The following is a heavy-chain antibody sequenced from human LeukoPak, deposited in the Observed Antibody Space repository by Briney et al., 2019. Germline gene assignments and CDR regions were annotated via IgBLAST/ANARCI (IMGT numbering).Heavy chain of an antibody. Sequence: SETLSLTCTVSGGSISSSSYYWGWIRQPPGKGLEWIGSIYYSGSTYYNPSLKSRVTISVGTSKNQFSLKLSSVTAADTAVYYCARDPQRRYSGYDYGDWFDPWGQGTLVTVSS. J-gene: IGHJ5*02. CDR2: IYYSGST. D-gene: IGHD5-12*01. V-gene: IGHV4-39*07. CDR1: GGSISSSSYY. CDR3: ARDPQRRYSGYDYGDWFDP.